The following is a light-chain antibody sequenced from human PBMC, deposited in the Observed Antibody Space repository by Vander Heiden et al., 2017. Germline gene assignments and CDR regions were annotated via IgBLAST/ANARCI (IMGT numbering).Light chain of an antibody. CDR2: GKN. Sequence: SSVLTQDPAVSVALGQTVRITCQGDSLRRYYASWYQQKPGQAPVLVIYGKNNRPSGIPDRFSGSSSGNTASLTITGAQAEDEADYYCNSRDSSGNHYVFGTGTKVTVL. CDR1: SLRRYY. CDR3: NSRDSSGNHYV. J-gene: IGLJ1*01. V-gene: IGLV3-19*01.